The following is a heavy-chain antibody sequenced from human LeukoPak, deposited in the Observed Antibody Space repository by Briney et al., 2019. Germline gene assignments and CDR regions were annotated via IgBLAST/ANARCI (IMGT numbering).Heavy chain of an antibody. Sequence: GGYLRLSCAASGFTFSTYWMNWYRQAPGKGLEWVGNINQDASEINYVDSVRGRFTISRDNAKNSLHLQMNSLRAEDTAVYYCATDRDNSDWQKRFDSWGQGTLVTVSS. V-gene: IGHV3-7*01. CDR3: ATDRDNSDWQKRFDS. CDR2: INQDASEI. CDR1: GFTFSTYW. D-gene: IGHD2-21*02. J-gene: IGHJ4*02.